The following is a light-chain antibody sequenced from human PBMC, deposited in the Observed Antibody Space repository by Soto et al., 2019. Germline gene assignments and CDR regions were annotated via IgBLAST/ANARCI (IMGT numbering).Light chain of an antibody. V-gene: IGLV2-14*01. CDR2: EVS. CDR1: SSDIGTYNF. CDR3: SSYAATSTLV. J-gene: IGLJ3*02. Sequence: QSVLTQPASVSGSPGQSITMYCTGSSSDIGTYNFVSWYQQHAGKAPRLILYEVSNRPSGVSSRFSGSKSGNSASLTISGLQPEDEAHYFCSSYAATSTLVFGGGTKVTVL.